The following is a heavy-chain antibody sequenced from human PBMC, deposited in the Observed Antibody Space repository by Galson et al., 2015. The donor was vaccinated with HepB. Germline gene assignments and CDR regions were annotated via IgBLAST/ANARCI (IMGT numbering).Heavy chain of an antibody. CDR3: ATVRGVVGYQLRSYFDP. J-gene: IGHJ5*02. CDR1: GASITTTSYY. Sequence: ETLSLTCTVSGASITTTSYYWVWIRQPPGKGLEWIGTIYYSGDTYYNPSLRRRVTMSVGTSKNQFSLRLRSVTAADTAVYYCATVRGVVGYQLRSYFDPWGQGTQVTVSS. V-gene: IGHV4-39*07. D-gene: IGHD2-2*01. CDR2: IYYSGDT.